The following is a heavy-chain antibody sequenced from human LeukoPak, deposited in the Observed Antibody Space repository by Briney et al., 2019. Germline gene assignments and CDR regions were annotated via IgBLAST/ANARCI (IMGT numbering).Heavy chain of an antibody. V-gene: IGHV4-61*01. CDR1: GGSASSGSYY. Sequence: SETLSLTCTVSGGSASSGSYYWSWIRQPPGKGLEWIGYIYYSGGTNYNPSLKSRVTISVDTSKNQFSLKLSSVTAADTAVYYCARDIVYGFDYWGQGTLVTVSS. CDR3: ARDIVYGFDY. CDR2: IYYSGGT. D-gene: IGHD5/OR15-5a*01. J-gene: IGHJ4*02.